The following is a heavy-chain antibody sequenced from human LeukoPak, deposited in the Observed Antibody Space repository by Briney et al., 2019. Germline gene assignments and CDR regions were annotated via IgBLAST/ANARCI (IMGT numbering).Heavy chain of an antibody. CDR3: ARELHYYVAMDV. D-gene: IGHD3-10*02. CDR1: GFTCRSYA. Sequence: GGSLRLSCAGSGFTCRSYAMSWVRPAPGEGLEWVSTIRSTGDKTYYADSGKGRFAIPRDNSKSMLFLQLNSLRAEHTALYYCARELHYYVAMDVWGQGTTVTVS. J-gene: IGHJ6*02. V-gene: IGHV3-23*01. CDR2: IRSTGDKT.